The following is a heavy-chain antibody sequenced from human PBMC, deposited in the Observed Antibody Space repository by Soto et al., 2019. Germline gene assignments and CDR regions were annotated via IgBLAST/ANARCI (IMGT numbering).Heavy chain of an antibody. CDR1: GFTVSSNY. J-gene: IGHJ6*03. V-gene: IGHV3-53*04. CDR2: IYSGGST. Sequence: GGSLRLSCAASGFTVSSNYMSWVRQAPGKGLEWVSVIYSGGSTYYADSVKGRFAISRHNSKNTLYLQMNSLRAEDTAVYYCARGFDYSAYYYYYMDVWGKGTTVTVSS. CDR3: ARGFDYSAYYYYYMDV. D-gene: IGHD2-15*01.